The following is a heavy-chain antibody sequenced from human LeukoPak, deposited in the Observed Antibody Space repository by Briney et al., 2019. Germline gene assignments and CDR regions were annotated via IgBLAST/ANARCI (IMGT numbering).Heavy chain of an antibody. V-gene: IGHV3-20*04. D-gene: IGHD3-3*01. CDR2: INWNGGST. J-gene: IGHJ6*03. CDR3: ARGNYDFWSGYRYYYYYYMDV. Sequence: GGSLRLSCAASGFTFDDYGMSWVRQAPGKGLEWVSGINWNGGSTGYADSVKGRFTISRDNAKNSLYLQMNSLRAEDTALYYCARGNYDFWSGYRYYYYYYMDVWGKGTTATVSS. CDR1: GFTFDDYG.